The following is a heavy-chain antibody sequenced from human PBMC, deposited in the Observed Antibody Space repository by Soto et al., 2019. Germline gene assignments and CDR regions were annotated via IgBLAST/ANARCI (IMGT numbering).Heavy chain of an antibody. J-gene: IGHJ5*02. CDR1: GFSLSNTRLG. V-gene: IGHV2-26*01. CDR2: IFSNDEK. Sequence: QVTLKESGPVVVKPTETLTLTCTVSGFSLSNTRLGVSWIRQPPGKALEWLVHIFSNDEKSYSTSLKNRLTISKDTSRSQVVLTMTNVDPVDSATYYCALIKDCSRTDCYLASFDPWGQGTLVTVSS. CDR3: ALIKDCSRTDCYLASFDP. D-gene: IGHD2-2*01.